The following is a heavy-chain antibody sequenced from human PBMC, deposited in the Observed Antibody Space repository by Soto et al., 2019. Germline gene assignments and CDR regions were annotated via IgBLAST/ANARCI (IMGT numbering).Heavy chain of an antibody. CDR3: AKDLRLWSKDYYYSGMDV. D-gene: IGHD5-18*01. Sequence: QVQLVESGGGVVQPGRSLRLSCAASGFTFSSYGMHWVRQAPGKGLEWVAVISYDGSKEFYADSVKGRFTISRDNSKNTLYLQMNSLRAEDTALYYCAKDLRLWSKDYYYSGMDVWGQGPTVTVSS. J-gene: IGHJ6*02. CDR1: GFTFSSYG. CDR2: ISYDGSKE. V-gene: IGHV3-30*18.